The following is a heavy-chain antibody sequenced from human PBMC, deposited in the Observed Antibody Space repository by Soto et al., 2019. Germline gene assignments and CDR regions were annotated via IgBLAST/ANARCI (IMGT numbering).Heavy chain of an antibody. CDR3: ASAVTTFSTFDY. Sequence: GGSLRLSCAASGFTFSSYGMHWVRQAPGKGLEWVAVIWYDGSNKYYADSVKGRFTISRDNSKNTLYLQMNSLRAEDTAVYYCASAVTTFSTFDYWGQGTLVTVSS. V-gene: IGHV3-33*01. CDR2: IWYDGSNK. J-gene: IGHJ4*02. CDR1: GFTFSSYG. D-gene: IGHD4-17*01.